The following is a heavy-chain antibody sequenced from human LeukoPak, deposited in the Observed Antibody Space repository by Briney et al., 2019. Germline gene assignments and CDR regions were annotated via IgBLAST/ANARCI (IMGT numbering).Heavy chain of an antibody. CDR3: ARDQAFDWFYYYYGMDV. CDR2: IGTSINNT. V-gene: IGHV3-23*01. Sequence: GGSLRLSCAASGFTFNNYALSWFGRAPGKRLKGFSTIGTSINNTYYADSVKGRFTISRDNSNHTLSLQMSSLRAEDTAIYYCARDQAFDWFYYYYGMDVWGLGTTVIVSS. CDR1: GFTFNNYA. D-gene: IGHD3-9*01. J-gene: IGHJ6*02.